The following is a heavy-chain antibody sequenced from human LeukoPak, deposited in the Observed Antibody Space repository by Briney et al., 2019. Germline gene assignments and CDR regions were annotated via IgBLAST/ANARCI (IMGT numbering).Heavy chain of an antibody. CDR1: GFTVSRNY. J-gene: IGHJ3*02. V-gene: IGHV3-66*01. CDR2: IYSSGTT. D-gene: IGHD1-1*01. CDR3: ARRGELVSNAFDI. Sequence: GGSLRLSCAGSGFTVSRNYMTWVRQAPGKGLEWVSLIYSSGTTHYADSVKGRFTISRDNSKNTLYLQMNSLRADDLAVYYCARRGELVSNAFDIWGQGTMVTVSS.